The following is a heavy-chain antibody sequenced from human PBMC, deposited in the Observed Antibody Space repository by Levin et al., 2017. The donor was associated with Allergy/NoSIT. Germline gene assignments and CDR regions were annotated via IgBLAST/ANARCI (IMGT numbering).Heavy chain of an antibody. CDR1: GDSISRGSYS. J-gene: IGHJ5*01. V-gene: IGHV4-30-2*01. Sequence: SETLSLTCTVSGDSISRGSYSWSWIRQPSGKGLEWIGYINHSGFTFFNPSLKSRLTISLDRPKNHFSLRLDSVTAADTAVYYCARGPSLASWGQGSLVTVSS. CDR2: INHSGFT. CDR3: ARGPSLAS.